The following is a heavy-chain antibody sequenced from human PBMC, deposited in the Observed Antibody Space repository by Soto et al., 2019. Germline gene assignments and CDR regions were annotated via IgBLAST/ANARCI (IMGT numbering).Heavy chain of an antibody. J-gene: IGHJ3*02. CDR1: GFTFSSYS. Sequence: EVQLVESGGGLVQPGGSLRLSCAASGFTFSSYSMNWVRQAPGKGLEWVSYISSSSSTIYYADSVKGRFTIPRDNAKNSLYLQMNSLRAEDTAVYYCARDKGAFDIWGQGTMVTVSS. CDR3: ARDKGAFDI. V-gene: IGHV3-48*01. CDR2: ISSSSSTI.